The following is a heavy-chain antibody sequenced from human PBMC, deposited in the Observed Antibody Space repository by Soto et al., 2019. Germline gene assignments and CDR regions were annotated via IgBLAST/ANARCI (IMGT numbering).Heavy chain of an antibody. V-gene: IGHV3-23*01. CDR3: AKSMGIRRDAFDI. D-gene: IGHD3-10*01. CDR2: ISGSGGST. Sequence: PGGSLRLSCAASGFTFSSYAMSWVRQAPGKGLEWVSAISGSGGSTYCADSVKGRFTISRDNSKNTLYLQMNSLRAEDTAVYYCAKSMGIRRDAFDIWGQGTMVTVSS. J-gene: IGHJ3*02. CDR1: GFTFSSYA.